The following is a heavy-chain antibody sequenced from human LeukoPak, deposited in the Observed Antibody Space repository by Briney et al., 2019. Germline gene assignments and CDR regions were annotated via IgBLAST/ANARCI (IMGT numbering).Heavy chain of an antibody. J-gene: IGHJ5*02. Sequence: ASVKVSCKASGYTFTSYGISWVRQATGQGLEWLGWMNPNSGNTGYAQKFQGRVTLTRNTSISTAYMELSSLESEDTAVCYCARDYGGNSGWFDPWGQGTLVTVSS. CDR2: MNPNSGNT. D-gene: IGHD4-23*01. V-gene: IGHV1-8*02. CDR3: ARDYGGNSGWFDP. CDR1: GYTFTSYG.